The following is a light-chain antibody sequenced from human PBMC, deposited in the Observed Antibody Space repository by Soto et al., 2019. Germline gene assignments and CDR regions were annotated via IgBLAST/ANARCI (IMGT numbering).Light chain of an antibody. V-gene: IGKV1-27*01. Sequence: DMQMTQSPSSLSASVGDRVSISCRASQGISNKVAWYQHKPGEAPKLLIYAASTLQSGVPSRFRGGGSGTDFTLTISSLQPEDVATYYCQKYNSAPTFGQGTRLEI. CDR2: AAS. J-gene: IGKJ5*01. CDR1: QGISNK. CDR3: QKYNSAPT.